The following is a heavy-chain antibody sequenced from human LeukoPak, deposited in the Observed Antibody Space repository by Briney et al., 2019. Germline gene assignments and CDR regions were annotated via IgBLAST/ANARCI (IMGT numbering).Heavy chain of an antibody. CDR1: GGSISSSNW. Sequence: SGTLSLTCAVSGGSISSSNWWSWVRQPPGKGLEWIGEIYHSGSTNYNPPLKSRVTISVDKSKNQFSLKLSSVTAADTAVYYCARAPGMEWPYDAFDIWGQGTMVTVSS. CDR2: IYHSGST. CDR3: ARAPGMEWPYDAFDI. D-gene: IGHD3-3*01. J-gene: IGHJ3*02. V-gene: IGHV4-4*02.